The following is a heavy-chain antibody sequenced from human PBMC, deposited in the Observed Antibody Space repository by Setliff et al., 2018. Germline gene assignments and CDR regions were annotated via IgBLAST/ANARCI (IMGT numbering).Heavy chain of an antibody. V-gene: IGHV4-39*01. CDR2: INYSGIT. CDR1: GDSISSSSYY. J-gene: IGHJ3*02. CDR3: ARLPGYCNGGNCYGYYTFDI. Sequence: SETLSLTCSVSGDSISSSSYYWGWICQPPGKGLEWIGSINYSGITYYSPSLKSRVIVSVDTSKNQFSLKLSSVTAADTAVYYCARLPGYCNGGNCYGYYTFDIWGQGTMVTVSS. D-gene: IGHD2-15*01.